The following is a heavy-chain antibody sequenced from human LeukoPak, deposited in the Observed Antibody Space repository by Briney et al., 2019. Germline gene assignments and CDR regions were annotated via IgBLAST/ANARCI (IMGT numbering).Heavy chain of an antibody. D-gene: IGHD3-3*01. CDR1: GFTFSSYA. CDR3: AKDTTIFGVVIIYANWFDP. V-gene: IGHV3-23*01. CDR2: ISGSGGST. J-gene: IGHJ5*02. Sequence: GGSLRLSCAASGFTFSSYAMSWVRQAPGKGLEWVSAISGSGGSTYYADSVKGRFTISRDNSKNTLYLQTNSLRAEDTAVYYCAKDTTIFGVVIIYANWFDPWGQGTLVTVSS.